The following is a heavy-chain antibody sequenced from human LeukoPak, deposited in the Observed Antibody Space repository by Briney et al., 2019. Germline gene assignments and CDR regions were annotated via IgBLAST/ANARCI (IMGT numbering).Heavy chain of an antibody. J-gene: IGHJ4*02. V-gene: IGHV1-2*02. D-gene: IGHD2-2*01. CDR3: ARGGAFCSITTCHEFDH. CDR2: TNPSTGCT. CDR1: GYTFTGSY. Sequence: GASVKVSCTTSGYTFTGSYLHWVRQVPGQGLEWIAWTNPSTGCTKSAQQFEGRVTMTRDTANTTGYLELRSLRLDDTATYYCARGGAFCSITTCHEFDHWGQGTLVIVSS.